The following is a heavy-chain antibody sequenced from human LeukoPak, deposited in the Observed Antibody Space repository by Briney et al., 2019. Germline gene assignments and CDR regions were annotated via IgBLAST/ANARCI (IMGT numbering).Heavy chain of an antibody. CDR2: INHSGST. V-gene: IGHV4-34*01. Sequence: PSETLSLTCAVYGGSFSGYYWSWIRQPPGKGLEWIGEINHSGSTNYNPSLKSRVTISVDTSKNQFSLKLSSVTAADTAVYYCAMSRGGTGAAGFYWGQGTLVTVSS. CDR3: AMSRGGTGAAGFY. D-gene: IGHD6-13*01. J-gene: IGHJ4*02. CDR1: GGSFSGYY.